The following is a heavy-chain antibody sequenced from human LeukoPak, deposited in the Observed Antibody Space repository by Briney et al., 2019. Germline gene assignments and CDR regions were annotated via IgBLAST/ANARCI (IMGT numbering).Heavy chain of an antibody. CDR1: GFTFSSYA. J-gene: IGHJ3*02. V-gene: IGHV3-23*01. CDR2: ISGSGGST. Sequence: PGGSLRLSCAASGFTFSSYAMSWVRQAPGKGLEWVSAISGSGGSTYYADSVKGRFTISRDNSKNTLYLQMNSLRAEETAVYYCAKVSNYDILTGYLTAFDIWGQGTMVTVSS. D-gene: IGHD3-9*01. CDR3: AKVSNYDILTGYLTAFDI.